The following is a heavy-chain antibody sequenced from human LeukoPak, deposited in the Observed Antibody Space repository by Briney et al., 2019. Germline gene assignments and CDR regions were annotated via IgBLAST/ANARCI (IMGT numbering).Heavy chain of an antibody. Sequence: ASVKVSCKASGYTFTGYYMHWVRQAPGQGLEWMGWINPNNGGTNYAQKFQGRVTMTRDTSISTAYMELSRLRSDDTAVYYCARATGCSSTSCYQEGVWFDPWGQGTLVTVSS. CDR3: ARATGCSSTSCYQEGVWFDP. J-gene: IGHJ5*02. V-gene: IGHV1-2*02. CDR1: GYTFTGYY. CDR2: INPNNGGT. D-gene: IGHD2-2*01.